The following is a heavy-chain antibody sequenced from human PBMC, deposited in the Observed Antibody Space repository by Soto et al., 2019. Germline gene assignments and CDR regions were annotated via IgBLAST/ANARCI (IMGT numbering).Heavy chain of an antibody. CDR2: ISTTSSSI. Sequence: GGSLRLSCAASGFTFSSYSMNWVRQAPGKGLEWISYISTTSSSIYYADSVKGRFTISRDNAKNSLFLQMNSLRDEDTAVYYCERKGVAFDYWGQGALVTVSS. CDR3: ERKGVAFDY. V-gene: IGHV3-48*02. D-gene: IGHD3-3*01. J-gene: IGHJ4*02. CDR1: GFTFSSYS.